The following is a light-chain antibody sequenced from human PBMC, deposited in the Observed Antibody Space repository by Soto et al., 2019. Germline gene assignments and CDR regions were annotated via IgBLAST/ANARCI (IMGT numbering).Light chain of an antibody. CDR2: EVT. J-gene: IGLJ1*01. V-gene: IGLV2-14*01. Sequence: SALTQPASVSGSPGQSITISCTGTSSDVGAYNFVSWYQHHPGRAPKVIIYEVTIRPSGVSNRFSGSKSGNTASLTISGLQAEDEADYYCSSYTTSAPYVFGSGTKV. CDR3: SSYTTSAPYV. CDR1: SSDVGAYNF.